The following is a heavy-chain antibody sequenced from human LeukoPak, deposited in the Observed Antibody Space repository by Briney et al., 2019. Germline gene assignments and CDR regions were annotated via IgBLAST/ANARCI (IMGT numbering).Heavy chain of an antibody. CDR2: ISGSGGST. D-gene: IGHD6-13*01. J-gene: IGHJ4*02. CDR1: GFTFSSYA. V-gene: IGHV3-23*01. Sequence: GGSLRLSCAASGFTFSSYAMSWVRQAPGKGLEWVSAISGSGGSTYYADSVKGRFTISRDNSKNTLYLQMNSRRAEDTAVYYCAKGSRQPLFGANDYWGQGTLVTVSS. CDR3: AKGSRQPLFGANDY.